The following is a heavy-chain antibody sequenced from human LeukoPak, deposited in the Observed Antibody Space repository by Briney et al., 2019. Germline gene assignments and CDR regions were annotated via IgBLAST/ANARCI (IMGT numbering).Heavy chain of an antibody. V-gene: IGHV1-8*01. CDR1: GYTLTSYD. Sequence: ASVKVSCKASGYTLTSYDINWVRQATGQGLEWMGWMNPNSGNTGYAQKFQGRVTMTRNTSISTAYMELSSLRSEDTAVYYCARNHFYDRVSDYWGQGTLVTVSS. CDR2: MNPNSGNT. D-gene: IGHD5-12*01. CDR3: ARNHFYDRVSDY. J-gene: IGHJ4*02.